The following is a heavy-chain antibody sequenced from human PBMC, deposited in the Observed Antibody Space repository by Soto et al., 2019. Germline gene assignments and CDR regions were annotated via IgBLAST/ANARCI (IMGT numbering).Heavy chain of an antibody. Sequence: GGSLRLSCAASGFTFNTYAMSWVRQAPGQGLEWVSAISGSGFSTYYADSVRGRFSISSDSSKNTLFLQMNSLRADDTAVYFCATFTFGRPFDTWGQGTMVTVSS. CDR1: GFTFNTYA. J-gene: IGHJ3*02. CDR2: ISGSGFST. D-gene: IGHD3-16*01. CDR3: ATFTFGRPFDT. V-gene: IGHV3-23*01.